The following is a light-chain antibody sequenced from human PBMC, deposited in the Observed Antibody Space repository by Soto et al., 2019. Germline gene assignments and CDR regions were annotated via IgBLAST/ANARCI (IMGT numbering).Light chain of an antibody. CDR1: SSDVGGYNY. CDR2: DVS. CDR3: SSYTSSSTDVV. V-gene: IGLV2-14*01. Sequence: QAVVTQPASVSGSPGQSITISCTGTSSDVGGYNYVSWYQQHPGKAPKLMIYDVSNRPSGVSNRFSGSKSGNTASLTISGLQAEDEADYYCSSYTSSSTDVVFGGGTKVTVL. J-gene: IGLJ2*01.